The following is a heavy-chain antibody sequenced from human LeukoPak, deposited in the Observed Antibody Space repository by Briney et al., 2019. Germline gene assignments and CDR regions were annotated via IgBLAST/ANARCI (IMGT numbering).Heavy chain of an antibody. Sequence: GGSLRLSCAASGFTFSSYWMHWVRQAPGKGLVWVSRINSDGSSTTYADSVKGRFTISRDNAKNTLYLQMNSLRAEDTAVYYCARPDYGGNFPYDYWGQGILVTVSS. J-gene: IGHJ4*02. CDR1: GFTFSSYW. V-gene: IGHV3-74*01. D-gene: IGHD4-23*01. CDR2: INSDGSST. CDR3: ARPDYGGNFPYDY.